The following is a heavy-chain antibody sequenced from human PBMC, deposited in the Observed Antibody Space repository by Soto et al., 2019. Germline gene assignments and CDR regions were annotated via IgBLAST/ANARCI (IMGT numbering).Heavy chain of an antibody. V-gene: IGHV3-30*04. CDR3: VSPHSESSNSFDL. Sequence: GGSLRLSCAASGFSFSHYAMHWVRQPPGKGLEWVALISYDGENQYFTDSVRGRFTISRDNSKTAVYLEMNDLRLDDTATYYCVSPHSESSNSFDLWGQGTLVTVSS. CDR2: ISYDGENQ. CDR1: GFSFSHYA. D-gene: IGHD3-10*01. J-gene: IGHJ5*02.